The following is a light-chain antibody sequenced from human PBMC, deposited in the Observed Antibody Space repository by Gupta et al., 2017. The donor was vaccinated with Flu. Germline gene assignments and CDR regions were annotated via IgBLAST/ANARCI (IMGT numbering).Light chain of an antibody. CDR3: QSYDSSLDGLYV. Sequence: QSVLTQTPSVSGAPGQRVTISCTGSSSNIGAGFDVHWFQHLPGTAPKLLINGDNNRPSGVPDRFSASKSGTSASLAITGLQAEDEADYYCQSYDSSLDGLYVFGTGTKVTVL. V-gene: IGLV1-40*01. CDR2: GDN. CDR1: SSNIGAGFD. J-gene: IGLJ1*01.